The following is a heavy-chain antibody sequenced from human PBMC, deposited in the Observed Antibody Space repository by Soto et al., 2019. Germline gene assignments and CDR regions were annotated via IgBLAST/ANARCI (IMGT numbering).Heavy chain of an antibody. CDR1: GGTFSSYA. D-gene: IGHD1-26*01. J-gene: IGHJ4*02. Sequence: VASVKVSCKASGGTFSSYAMSWVRQAPGQGLEWMGGIIPIFGTANYAQKFQGRVTITADESTSTAYMELSSLRSEDTAVYYCARELVLPTTTMSYFDHWGQGTLVTVSS. CDR3: ARELVLPTTTMSYFDH. CDR2: IIPIFGTA. V-gene: IGHV1-69*13.